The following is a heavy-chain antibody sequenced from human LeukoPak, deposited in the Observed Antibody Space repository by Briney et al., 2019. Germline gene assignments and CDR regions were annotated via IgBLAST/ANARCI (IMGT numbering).Heavy chain of an antibody. CDR3: ARDFSGWSYYDY. D-gene: IGHD3-10*01. Sequence: GGALRLSCAASGFTFDDYGMSWVRQAPGKGLEWVSTIKWNGHSTEYADSVKGRFTISRGNAKNSLYLQMNSLRAEDTALYHCARDFSGWSYYDYWGQGTLVTVSS. V-gene: IGHV3-20*01. J-gene: IGHJ4*02. CDR2: IKWNGHST. CDR1: GFTFDDYG.